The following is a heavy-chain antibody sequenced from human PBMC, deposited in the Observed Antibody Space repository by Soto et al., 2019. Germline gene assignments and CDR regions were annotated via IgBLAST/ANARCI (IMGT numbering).Heavy chain of an antibody. J-gene: IGHJ4*02. Sequence: SVKVSCKASGGTFRTYAFSWVRQAPGLGLEWMGGILPPLGTTNYAQRFQGRLTITADESTSTVYMELSSLRSDDTAVYYCARGWSRYCSGGSCHSRSAFDYWGQGTQVTVSS. CDR3: ARGWSRYCSGGSCHSRSAFDY. V-gene: IGHV1-69*13. D-gene: IGHD2-15*01. CDR1: GGTFRTYA. CDR2: ILPPLGTT.